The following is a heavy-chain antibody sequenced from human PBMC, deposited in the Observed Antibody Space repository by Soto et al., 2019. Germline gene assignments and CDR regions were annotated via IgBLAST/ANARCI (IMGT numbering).Heavy chain of an antibody. Sequence: ETLSLTCAVDGGSFSGYYWSWIRQPPGKGLEWIGEINHSGSTNYNPSLKSRVTISVDTSKNQFSLKLSSVTAADTAVYYCARGPFYYDYVWGSYRYSRAWFDPWGQGTLVTVSS. J-gene: IGHJ5*02. V-gene: IGHV4-34*01. CDR3: ARGPFYYDYVWGSYRYSRAWFDP. CDR2: INHSGST. D-gene: IGHD3-16*02. CDR1: GGSFSGYY.